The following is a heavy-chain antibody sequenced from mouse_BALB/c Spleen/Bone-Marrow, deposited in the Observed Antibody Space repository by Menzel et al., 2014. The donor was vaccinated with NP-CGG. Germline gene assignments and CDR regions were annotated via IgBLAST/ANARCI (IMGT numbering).Heavy chain of an antibody. V-gene: IGHV14-3*02. Sequence: EVQLQQSGAELVKPGASVKLSCTASGFNIKDTYMHWVKQRPEQGLEWIGRIDPANGNTKYDPKFQGKATITADTSSNTAYLQLSSLTSEDTAVYYCARWGKLGRGYFDVWGAGTTVTVPS. CDR3: ARWGKLGRGYFDV. J-gene: IGHJ1*01. CDR1: GFNIKDTY. CDR2: IDPANGNT. D-gene: IGHD4-1*01.